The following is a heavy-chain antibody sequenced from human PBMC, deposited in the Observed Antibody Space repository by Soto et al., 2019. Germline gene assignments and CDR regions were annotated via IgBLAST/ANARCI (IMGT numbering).Heavy chain of an antibody. Sequence: AYLVQSGAEVKKPGASVKVSCKGSGYTFTSYCITWVRKATGQGRQWMGWISARNGDTGYAQKLQGRVTVTRATSTSTAYMELRSLRTAATAVYYCARGRYGDYWGQGALVTVS. CDR2: ISARNGDT. CDR1: GYTFTSYC. CDR3: ARGRYGDY. V-gene: IGHV1-18*01. D-gene: IGHD1-1*01. J-gene: IGHJ4*02.